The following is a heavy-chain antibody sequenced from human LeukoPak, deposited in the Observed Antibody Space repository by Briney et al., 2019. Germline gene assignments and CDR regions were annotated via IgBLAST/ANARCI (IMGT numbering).Heavy chain of an antibody. V-gene: IGHV1-58*02. Sequence: TSVKVSCTASGFIFSRSSIQWVRQARGQRPEWMGWIVVGSGNTRYAQTFQDRVTITSDWSTDTAYMELNSLRSDDTAVYYCAAEVPGDSGSGRIRFDPWGQGTPVTVSS. CDR3: AAEVPGDSGSGRIRFDP. J-gene: IGHJ5*02. CDR2: IVVGSGNT. CDR1: GFIFSRSS. D-gene: IGHD3-10*01.